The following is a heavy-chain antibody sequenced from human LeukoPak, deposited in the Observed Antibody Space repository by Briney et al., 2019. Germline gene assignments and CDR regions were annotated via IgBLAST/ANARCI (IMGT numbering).Heavy chain of an antibody. Sequence: SETLSLTCAVSGGSLSSSNWWSWVRQPPGKGLEWIGEIYHSGSTNYNPSLKSRVTTSVDKSKNQFSLKLSSVTAADTAVYYCARDQGGSYPSWGQGTLVTVSS. V-gene: IGHV4-4*02. CDR2: IYHSGST. J-gene: IGHJ5*02. CDR3: ARDQGGSYPS. D-gene: IGHD1-26*01. CDR1: GGSLSSSNW.